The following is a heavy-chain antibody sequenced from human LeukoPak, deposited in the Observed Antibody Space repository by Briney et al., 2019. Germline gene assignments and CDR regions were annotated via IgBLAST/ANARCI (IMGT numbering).Heavy chain of an antibody. J-gene: IGHJ4*02. CDR3: AREGYCSGGTCYGWIPIDY. V-gene: IGHV4-39*07. Sequence: SETLSLTGTVSGGSNTNINYYWGWIRQPPGKGLEWIGSIYYSGSTYYNPSLKSRVTISITSNNQFSLKLNSVTAADTAVYYCAREGYCSGGTCYGWIPIDYWGQGTLVTVSS. CDR2: IYYSGST. CDR1: GGSNTNINYY. D-gene: IGHD2-15*01.